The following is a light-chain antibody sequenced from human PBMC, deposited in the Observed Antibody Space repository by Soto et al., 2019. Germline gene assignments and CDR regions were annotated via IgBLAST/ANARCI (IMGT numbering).Light chain of an antibody. Sequence: DVLIAQSPNSLPLSLGDLAIINCKSSQSLFSSPTNTNYLGWYHPKPGQPPKLLISWPSTRASGVPDRFSGSGPGTDFTLTINTLQAEDVALYYCQQYYQTPLTFGGGTKVDIK. V-gene: IGKV4-1*01. CDR1: QSLFSSPTNTNY. CDR3: QQYYQTPLT. J-gene: IGKJ4*01. CDR2: WPS.